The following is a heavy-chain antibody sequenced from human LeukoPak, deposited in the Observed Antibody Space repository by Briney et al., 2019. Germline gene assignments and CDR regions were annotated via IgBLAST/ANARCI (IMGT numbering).Heavy chain of an antibody. CDR3: VKDAPLPFDF. J-gene: IGHJ4*02. CDR1: GFTFRGFA. CDR2: ISGDANSK. Sequence: GGSLRLSCAASGFTFRGFAMIWVRQAPGKGLEGVSAISGDANSKYYADYVKGRFTISRDNYKNTLYLQMNSLRAADTATYFCVKDAPLPFDFWGQGALVIVS. V-gene: IGHV3-23*01.